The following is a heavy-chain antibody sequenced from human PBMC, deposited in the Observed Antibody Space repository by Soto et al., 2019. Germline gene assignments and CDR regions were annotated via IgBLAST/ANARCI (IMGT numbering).Heavy chain of an antibody. V-gene: IGHV3-30*04. J-gene: IGHJ5*02. CDR2: IAYDGSTK. Sequence: QVQLVESGGGLVQPGRSMRLACGGSGYTFGRFAMDWVRQAPGKGLEWLAVIAYDGSTKYYADSVKGRLTISRDNSRNTLYLEMNSLRAVDTSVYYCVRDHSSMVITSNRFDPWGQGTLVTVSS. CDR1: GYTFGRFA. CDR3: VRDHSSMVITSNRFDP. D-gene: IGHD2-21*01.